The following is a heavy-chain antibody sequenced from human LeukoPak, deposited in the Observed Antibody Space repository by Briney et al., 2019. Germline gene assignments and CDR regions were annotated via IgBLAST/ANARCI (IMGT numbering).Heavy chain of an antibody. V-gene: IGHV4-59*08. CDR1: GGSISSYY. J-gene: IGHJ5*02. CDR3: ARAYSSSWYFNWFDP. CDR2: IYYSGST. Sequence: SEILSLTCTVSGGSISSYYWSWIRQPPGKGLEWIGYIYYSGSTNYNPSLKSRVTISVDTSKNQFSLKLSSVTAADTAVYFCARAYSSSWYFNWFDPWGQGTQVTVSS. D-gene: IGHD6-13*01.